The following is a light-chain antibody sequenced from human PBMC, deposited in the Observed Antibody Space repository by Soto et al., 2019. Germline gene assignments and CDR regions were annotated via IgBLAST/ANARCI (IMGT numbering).Light chain of an antibody. V-gene: IGKV3-20*01. J-gene: IGKJ5*01. CDR1: QSVSSY. CDR2: GAS. Sequence: EIVLTQSPGTLSLSPGERATLSCRASQSVSSYLAWYQQKPGQAPRLLIYGASSRATGIPDRFSGSGSGTDFTLTISRLEPEDFAVYYCQQYGSSPLITFGQGTRL. CDR3: QQYGSSPLIT.